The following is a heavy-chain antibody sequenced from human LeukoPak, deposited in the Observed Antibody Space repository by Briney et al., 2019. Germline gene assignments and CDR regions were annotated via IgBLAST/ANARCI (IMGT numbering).Heavy chain of an antibody. CDR3: ARTQDSPGHYYYMDV. Sequence: KPSETLSLTCTVSGGSISSSSYYWGWIRQPPGKGLEWIGSIYYSGSTYYNPSLKSRVTISVDTSKNQFSLKLSSVTAADTAVYYCARTQDSPGHYYYMDVWGKGTTVTVSS. J-gene: IGHJ6*03. D-gene: IGHD2-15*01. CDR1: GGSISSSSYY. CDR2: IYYSGST. V-gene: IGHV4-39*07.